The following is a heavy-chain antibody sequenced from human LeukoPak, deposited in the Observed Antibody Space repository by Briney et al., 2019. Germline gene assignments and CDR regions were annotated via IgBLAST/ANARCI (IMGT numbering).Heavy chain of an antibody. Sequence: GGSLRLSCAASGFTFSSYGMSWVRQAPGKGLEWVSAISGSGGSTYYADSVKGRFTISRDNAKNSLYLQMNSLRAEDTAVYYCAREGYSSGWYLYYYYYMDVWGKGTTVTISS. D-gene: IGHD6-19*01. CDR2: ISGSGGST. CDR1: GFTFSSYG. J-gene: IGHJ6*03. CDR3: AREGYSSGWYLYYYYYMDV. V-gene: IGHV3-23*01.